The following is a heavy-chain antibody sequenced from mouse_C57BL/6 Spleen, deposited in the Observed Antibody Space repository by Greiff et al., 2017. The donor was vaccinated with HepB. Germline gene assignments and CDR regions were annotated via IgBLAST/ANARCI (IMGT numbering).Heavy chain of an antibody. J-gene: IGHJ2*01. V-gene: IGHV1-15*01. CDR2: IDPETGGT. CDR1: GYTFTDYE. D-gene: IGHD1-1*01. CDR3: TREDYGSSSFDY. Sequence: QVQLKQSGAELVRPGASVTLSCKASGYTFTDYEMHWVKQTPVHGLEWIGAIDPETGGTAYNQKFKGKAILTADNSSSTAYMELRSLTSEDSAVYYCTREDYGSSSFDYWGQGTTLTVSS.